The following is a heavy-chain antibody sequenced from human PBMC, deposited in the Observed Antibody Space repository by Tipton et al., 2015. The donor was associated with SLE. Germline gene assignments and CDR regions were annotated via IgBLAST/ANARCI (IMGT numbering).Heavy chain of an antibody. Sequence: TLSLTCTVSGDTISDHYWSWIRQPPGKGLEWIGYISYSGSTNYSPSLKSRVTISLDTSKTQFSLNLRSVTAADTAVYYCARHDTNYGRNWFDPWGQGTLVTVSS. CDR2: ISYSGST. CDR1: GDTISDHY. D-gene: IGHD2-8*01. CDR3: ARHDTNYGRNWFDP. V-gene: IGHV4-59*11. J-gene: IGHJ5*02.